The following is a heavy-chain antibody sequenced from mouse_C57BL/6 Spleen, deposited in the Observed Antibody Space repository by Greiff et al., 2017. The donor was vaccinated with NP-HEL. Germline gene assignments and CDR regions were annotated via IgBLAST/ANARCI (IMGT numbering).Heavy chain of an antibody. J-gene: IGHJ4*01. Sequence: QVQLQQPGAELVRPGTSVKLSCKASGYTFTSYWMHWVKQRPGQGLEWIGVIDPSDSYTNYNQKFKGKATLTVDTSSSTAYMQLSSLTSEDSAVYYCARQVATDAMDYWGQGTSVTVSS. CDR3: ARQVATDAMDY. D-gene: IGHD1-1*01. CDR1: GYTFTSYW. CDR2: IDPSDSYT. V-gene: IGHV1-59*01.